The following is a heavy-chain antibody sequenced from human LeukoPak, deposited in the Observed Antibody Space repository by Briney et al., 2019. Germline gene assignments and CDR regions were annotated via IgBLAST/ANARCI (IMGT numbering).Heavy chain of an antibody. CDR2: ISYDGSNK. J-gene: IGHJ4*02. Sequence: GGPLRLSCAASGFTFSSYAMHWVRQAPGKGLEWVAVISYDGSNKYYADSVKGRFTISRDNSKNTLYLQMNSLRAEDTAVYYCARDKGFDYWGQGTLVTVSS. CDR1: GFTFSSYA. V-gene: IGHV3-30*04. CDR3: ARDKGFDY.